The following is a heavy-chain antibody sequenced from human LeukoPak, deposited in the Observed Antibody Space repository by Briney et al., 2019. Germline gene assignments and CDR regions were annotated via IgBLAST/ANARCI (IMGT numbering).Heavy chain of an antibody. V-gene: IGHV1-69*13. Sequence: ASVKVSCKASGGTFSSYAISWVRQAPGQGLEWMGGIIPIFGTANYAQKFQGRVTITADESTSTAYMELSSLRSEDTAVYYCARGGAVPFSPNWFGPWGQGTLVTVSS. J-gene: IGHJ5*02. CDR2: IIPIFGTA. CDR3: ARGGAVPFSPNWFGP. D-gene: IGHD6-19*01. CDR1: GGTFSSYA.